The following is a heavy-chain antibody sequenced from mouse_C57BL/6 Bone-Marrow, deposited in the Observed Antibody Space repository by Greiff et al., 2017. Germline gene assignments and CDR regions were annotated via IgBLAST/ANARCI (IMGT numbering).Heavy chain of an antibody. J-gene: IGHJ4*01. CDR2: IDPSDSYT. CDR3: ARKYFYAMEY. CDR1: GYTFTSYW. D-gene: IGHD5-1*01. Sequence: QVQLQQPGAELVMPGASVKLSCKASGYTFTSYWMHWVKQRPGQGLEWIGEIDPSDSYTNYNQKFKGKSTLTEDKSSSTAYRQLSSRTSEVSAVYYCARKYFYAMEYWGQGTSVTVST. V-gene: IGHV1-69*01.